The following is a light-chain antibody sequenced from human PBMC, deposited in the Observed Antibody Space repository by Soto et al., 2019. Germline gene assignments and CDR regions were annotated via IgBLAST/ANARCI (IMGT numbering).Light chain of an antibody. J-gene: IGKJ2*01. CDR1: QDIRTA. CDR2: ATS. CDR3: LQDYTYPYT. V-gene: IGKV1-6*01. Sequence: AIQITQSPSSLSSSVGDRVTITCLSSQDIRTAVGWYQQKPGKAPKLLIFATSKIQSGVPSRFIGSGSGTDFTITISSLQAEDFATYYCLQDYTYPYTFDQGTKGDIK.